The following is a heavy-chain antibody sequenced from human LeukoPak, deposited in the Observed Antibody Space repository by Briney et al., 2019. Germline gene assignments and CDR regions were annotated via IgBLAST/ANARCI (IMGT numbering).Heavy chain of an antibody. V-gene: IGHV3-30-3*01. J-gene: IGHJ3*02. CDR1: GFTFSSYA. Sequence: PGGSLRLSCAASGFTFSSYAMHWVRQAPGKGLEWVAVISYDGSNKYCADSVKGRFTISRDNSKNTLYLQMNSLRAEDTAVYYCAREAVAAIAFDIWGQGTMVTVSS. CDR3: AREAVAAIAFDI. D-gene: IGHD6-19*01. CDR2: ISYDGSNK.